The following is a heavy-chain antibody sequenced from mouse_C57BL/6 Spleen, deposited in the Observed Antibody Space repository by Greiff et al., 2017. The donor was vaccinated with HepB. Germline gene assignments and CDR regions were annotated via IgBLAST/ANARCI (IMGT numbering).Heavy chain of an antibody. CDR3: ARDLYDGYYLAY. Sequence: EVQLQQSGAELVKPGASVKLSCTASGFNIKDYYMHWVKQRTEQGLEWIGRIDPEDGETKYAPKFQGKATIPADTSSKTAYLQLSSLTSEDTAVYYCARDLYDGYYLAYWGQGTLVTVSA. CDR1: GFNIKDYY. J-gene: IGHJ3*01. D-gene: IGHD2-3*01. CDR2: IDPEDGET. V-gene: IGHV14-2*01.